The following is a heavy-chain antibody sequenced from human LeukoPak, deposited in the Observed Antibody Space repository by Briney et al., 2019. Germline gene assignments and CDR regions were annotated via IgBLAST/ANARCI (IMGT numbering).Heavy chain of an antibody. CDR2: INPNSGGT. J-gene: IGHJ4*02. V-gene: IGHV1-2*02. Sequence: ASVKVSCKASGHTFTGYYMHWVRQAPGQGLEWMGWINPNSGGTNYAQKFQGRVTVTRDTSISTAYMELSRLRSDDTAVYYCARDLPVRGGNIEGLIDYWGQGTLVTVSS. CDR1: GHTFTGYY. D-gene: IGHD3-16*01. CDR3: ARDLPVRGGNIEGLIDY.